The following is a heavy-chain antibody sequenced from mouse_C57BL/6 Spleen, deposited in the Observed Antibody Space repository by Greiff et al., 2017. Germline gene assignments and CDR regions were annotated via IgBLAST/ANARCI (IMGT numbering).Heavy chain of an antibody. CDR1: GYTFTDYE. Sequence: QVQLQQSGAELVRPGASVTLSCKASGYTFTDYEMHWVKQTPVHGLEWIGAIDPETGGTAYNQKFKGKAILTADKSSSTAYMELRSLTSEDSAVYYWTRPLHYYGSYYAMDYWGQGTSVTVSS. D-gene: IGHD1-1*01. J-gene: IGHJ4*01. V-gene: IGHV1-15*01. CDR3: TRPLHYYGSYYAMDY. CDR2: IDPETGGT.